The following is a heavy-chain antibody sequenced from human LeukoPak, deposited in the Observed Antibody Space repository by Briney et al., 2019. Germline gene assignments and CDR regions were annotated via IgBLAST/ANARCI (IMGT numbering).Heavy chain of an antibody. Sequence: PGGSLRLSCAASGFTVHSNYMSWVRQAPGKGLEWVSVIDRGGVTHYADSVKGRFTISRDNSKNTLYLQMNRLRAEDTGVYYCAKDYRAHPLRPNWPAPWGQGTLVTVSS. J-gene: IGHJ5*02. CDR1: GFTVHSNY. CDR3: AKDYRAHPLRPNWPAP. CDR2: IDRGGVT. D-gene: IGHD1-26*01. V-gene: IGHV3-53*01.